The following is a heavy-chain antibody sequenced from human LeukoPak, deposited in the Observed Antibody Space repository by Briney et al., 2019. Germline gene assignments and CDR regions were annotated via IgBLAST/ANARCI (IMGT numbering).Heavy chain of an antibody. Sequence: GGSLRLSCVASTFTKAWMNWVRQAPGQGLVWVGRVKNRGDGRTTDYAAPVKGRFTISRDDSKRTVYLQMNSLKTEDTAVYFCTTEYFGGFEYWGQGTLVTVS. V-gene: IGHV3-15*07. CDR3: TTEYFGGFEY. J-gene: IGHJ4*02. CDR2: VKNRGDGRTT. D-gene: IGHD3-16*01. CDR1: TFTKAW.